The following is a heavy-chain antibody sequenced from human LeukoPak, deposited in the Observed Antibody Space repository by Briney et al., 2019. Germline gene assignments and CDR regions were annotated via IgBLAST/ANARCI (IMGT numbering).Heavy chain of an antibody. Sequence: GGSLRLSCAASGFTVSDYSMSWVRQAPGKGLEWVSAISGSGSYTDYADSVKGRFTISKDNSKNTLYMRMSSLRAEDTAVYFCAKRRYDSSGHFDSWGQGTLVTVSS. J-gene: IGHJ4*02. V-gene: IGHV3-23*01. D-gene: IGHD3-22*01. CDR1: GFTVSDYS. CDR2: ISGSGSYT. CDR3: AKRRYDSSGHFDS.